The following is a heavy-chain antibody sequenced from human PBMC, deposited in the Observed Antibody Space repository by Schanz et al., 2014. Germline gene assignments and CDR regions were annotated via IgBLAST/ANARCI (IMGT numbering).Heavy chain of an antibody. CDR3: ARQPGRITVSGVVSNWFDP. D-gene: IGHD3-3*01. CDR2: ISGSSIHK. V-gene: IGHV3-11*03. Sequence: PGGSLRLSCAASGFTFSDYYMAWIRQAPGKGLEWVSHISGSSIHKNYADSVKGRFTISRDNAKNSLFLQMNSLSAEDTAVYYCARQPGRITVSGVVSNWFDPWGQGTLVTVSS. J-gene: IGHJ5*02. CDR1: GFTFSDYY.